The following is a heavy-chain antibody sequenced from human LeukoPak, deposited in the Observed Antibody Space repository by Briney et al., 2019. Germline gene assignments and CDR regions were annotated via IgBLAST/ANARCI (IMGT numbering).Heavy chain of an antibody. Sequence: GGSLRLSCAASGFTFSSYAMSWVRQAPGKGLEWVSAISGSGGSTYYADSVKGRFTISRDNSKNTLYLQMNSLRAEDTAVYYCARDYYDSSGYYGYWGQGTLVTVSS. CDR2: ISGSGGST. D-gene: IGHD3-22*01. V-gene: IGHV3-23*01. CDR3: ARDYYDSSGYYGY. CDR1: GFTFSSYA. J-gene: IGHJ4*02.